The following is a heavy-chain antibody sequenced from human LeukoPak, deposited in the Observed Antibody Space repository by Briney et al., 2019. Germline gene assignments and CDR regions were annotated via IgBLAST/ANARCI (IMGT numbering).Heavy chain of an antibody. CDR1: GFTFSSYG. CDR3: AKDESSWYPGYFDY. D-gene: IGHD6-13*01. V-gene: IGHV3-30*02. J-gene: IGHJ4*01. Sequence: GGSLRLSCAASGFTFSSYGMHWGRQAPGKGLECVAFIQYDGRNTYYADSVKGRFTISRDNSKNMLYLQMNSLRAEDTAVYYCAKDESSWYPGYFDYWGHGTLVTVSS. CDR2: IQYDGRNT.